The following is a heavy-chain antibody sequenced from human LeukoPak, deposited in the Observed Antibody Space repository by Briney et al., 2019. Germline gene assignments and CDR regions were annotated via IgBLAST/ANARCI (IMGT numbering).Heavy chain of an antibody. J-gene: IGHJ4*02. D-gene: IGHD1-26*01. CDR3: AKAGGTSRRGLDY. V-gene: IGHV3-23*01. CDR2: ISGGAIST. CDR1: GFTFTNYA. Sequence: GGSLRLSCAASGFTFTNYAMSWVRQGPGTGLEWVSGISGGAISTYYADSVKGRFTISRDNSKNTLNLQMNGLRAEDTAVYYCAKAGGTSRRGLDYWGQGTLVTVSS.